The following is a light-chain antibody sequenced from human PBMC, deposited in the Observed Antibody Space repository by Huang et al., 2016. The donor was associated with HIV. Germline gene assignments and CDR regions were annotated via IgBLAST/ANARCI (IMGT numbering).Light chain of an antibody. CDR2: LGS. CDR1: QSLLHSNGYNY. J-gene: IGKJ5*01. CDR3: MQALQTPT. V-gene: IGKV2-28*01. Sequence: DIVVTQSPLSLSVTPGEAASISCRSSQSLLHSNGYNYLDWYLQKPGQSQQLLIYLGSNRASGVPARFSGSGSGTDVTLKISRVAADDVGVYYCMQALQTPTFGQGTRLEIK.